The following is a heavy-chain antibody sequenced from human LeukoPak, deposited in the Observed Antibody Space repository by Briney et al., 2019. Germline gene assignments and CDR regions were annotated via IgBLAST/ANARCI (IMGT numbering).Heavy chain of an antibody. D-gene: IGHD3-9*01. V-gene: IGHV1-18*01. CDR1: GYTFTSYG. CDR2: ISAYNGNT. Sequence: ASVKVSCKASGYTFTSYGISWVRQAPGQGLEWMGWISAYNGNTNYAQKLQGRVTMTTDTSTSTAYMELRSLRSDGTAVYYCARDTLTGSGLDAFDIWGQGTMVTVSS. CDR3: ARDTLTGSGLDAFDI. J-gene: IGHJ3*02.